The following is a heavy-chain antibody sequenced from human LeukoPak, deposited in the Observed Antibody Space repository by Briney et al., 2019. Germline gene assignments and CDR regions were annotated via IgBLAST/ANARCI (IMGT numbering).Heavy chain of an antibody. Sequence: ASVKVSCKASGYTFTGYYMHWVRQAPGQGLEWMGRINPNSGGTNYAQKFQGRVTMTRDTSIGTAYMELSRLRSDDTAVYYCARTRYSGSQIDYWGQGTLVTVSS. CDR2: INPNSGGT. D-gene: IGHD1-26*01. J-gene: IGHJ4*02. CDR3: ARTRYSGSQIDY. V-gene: IGHV1-2*06. CDR1: GYTFTGYY.